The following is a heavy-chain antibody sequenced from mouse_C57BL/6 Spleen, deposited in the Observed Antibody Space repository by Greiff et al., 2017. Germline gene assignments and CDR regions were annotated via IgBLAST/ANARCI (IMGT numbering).Heavy chain of an antibody. V-gene: IGHV10-3*01. D-gene: IGHD1-1*01. J-gene: IGHJ2*01. CDR1: GFTFNTYA. CDR2: IRSKSSNYAT. CDR3: VRGSYYGSSDDYFDY. Sequence: EVNLVESGGGLVQPKGSLKLSCAASGFTFNTYAMHWVRQAPGKGLEWVARIRSKSSNYATYYADSVKDRFTISRDDSQSMLYLQMNNLKTEDTAMYYCVRGSYYGSSDDYFDYWGQGTTLTVSS.